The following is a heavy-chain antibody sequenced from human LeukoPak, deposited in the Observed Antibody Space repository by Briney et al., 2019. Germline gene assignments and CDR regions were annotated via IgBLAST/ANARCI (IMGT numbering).Heavy chain of an antibody. CDR1: GGSISSYY. J-gene: IGHJ4*02. CDR3: ARHADADFWSGTPYYFDY. Sequence: SETLSLTCTVSGGSISSYYWSWIRQPQGKGLEWIGYIYYSGSTNYNPSLKSRVTISVDTSKNQFSLKLSSVTAADTAVYYCARHADADFWSGTPYYFDYWGQGTLVTVSS. V-gene: IGHV4-59*08. D-gene: IGHD3-3*01. CDR2: IYYSGST.